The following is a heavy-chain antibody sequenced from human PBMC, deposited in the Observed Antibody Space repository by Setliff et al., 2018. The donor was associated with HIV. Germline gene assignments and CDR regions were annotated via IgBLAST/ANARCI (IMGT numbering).Heavy chain of an antibody. D-gene: IGHD6-13*01. Sequence: PSETLSVTCTVSGGSFSSGNYYWAWIRQPPGEGLEWIGGMSYSGTTYYNPSLKSRVTMSVDTSKNQFSLNLIFVTAADTAVYYCARQSSNTWSWFDPWGQGTLVTVSS. CDR1: GGSFSSGNYY. J-gene: IGHJ5*02. V-gene: IGHV4-39*01. CDR2: MSYSGTT. CDR3: ARQSSNTWSWFDP.